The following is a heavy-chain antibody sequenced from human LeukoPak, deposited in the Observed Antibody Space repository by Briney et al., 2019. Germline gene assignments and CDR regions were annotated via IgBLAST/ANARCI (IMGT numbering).Heavy chain of an antibody. D-gene: IGHD3-10*01. V-gene: IGHV3-21*01. CDR1: GFTFSSYS. CDR3: ARDEYYCSESYYNYYYYMDV. CDR2: ISSSSSYI. J-gene: IGHJ6*03. Sequence: GGSLRLSCAASGFTFSSYSMNWVRQAPGKGLEWVSSISSSSSYIYYADSVKGRFTISRDNAKNSLYLQMNSRRAEDTAVYYCARDEYYCSESYYNYYYYMDVWGKGTTVTVSS.